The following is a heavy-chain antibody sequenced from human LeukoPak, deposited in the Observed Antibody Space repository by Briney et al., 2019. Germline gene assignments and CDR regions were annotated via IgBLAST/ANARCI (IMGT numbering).Heavy chain of an antibody. V-gene: IGHV4-39*01. D-gene: IGHD1-26*01. Sequence: PSETLSLTCTVSGGSISSSSYYWGWIRQPPGKGLEWIGSIYYSGSTYYNPSLKSRVTISVDTSKNQFSLKLSSVTAADTAVYYCARGQEDWELLQRDVNFDYWGQGTLVTVSS. J-gene: IGHJ4*02. CDR3: ARGQEDWELLQRDVNFDY. CDR1: GGSISSSSYY. CDR2: IYYSGST.